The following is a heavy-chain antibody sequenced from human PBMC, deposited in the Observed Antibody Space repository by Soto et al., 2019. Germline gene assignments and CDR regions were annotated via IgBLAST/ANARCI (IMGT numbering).Heavy chain of an antibody. J-gene: IGHJ4*02. D-gene: IGHD5-18*01. Sequence: SSETLSLTCTVSGGSISSSSYYWGWIRQPPGKGLEWIGSIYYSGSTYYNPSLKSRVTISVDTSKNQFSLKLSSVTAADTAVYYCASYSAQTYYFDYWGQGTLVTVSS. CDR2: IYYSGST. V-gene: IGHV4-39*01. CDR1: GGSISSSSYY. CDR3: ASYSAQTYYFDY.